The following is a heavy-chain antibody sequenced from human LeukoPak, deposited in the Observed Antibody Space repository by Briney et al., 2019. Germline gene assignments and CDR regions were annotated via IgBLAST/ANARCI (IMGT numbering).Heavy chain of an antibody. CDR1: GGPFSIYC. Sequence: SETLSLTCGVYGGPFSIYCWNWIRQSPGEGLEWIGEINQSGSTKYNPSLKSRVTISVDTSKNQFSLKLSSVTAADTAVYYCATMGSGSYFNYWGQGSLVTVSS. CDR3: ATMGSGSYFNY. CDR2: INQSGST. J-gene: IGHJ4*02. D-gene: IGHD1-26*01. V-gene: IGHV4-34*01.